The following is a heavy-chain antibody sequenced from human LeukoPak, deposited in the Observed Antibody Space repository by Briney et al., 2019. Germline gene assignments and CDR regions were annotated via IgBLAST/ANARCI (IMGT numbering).Heavy chain of an antibody. CDR2: INSHTGGT. CDR1: GYIFTGSF. Sequence: ASVKVSCKASGYIFTGSFIHWVRQAPGQGLEWMGWINSHTGGTKLAQKFQGRVTMTRDTSISTAYMELSSLRSDDTAVYYCARADPVAYWGQGSHVTVSS. CDR3: ARADPVAY. V-gene: IGHV1-2*02. J-gene: IGHJ4*02.